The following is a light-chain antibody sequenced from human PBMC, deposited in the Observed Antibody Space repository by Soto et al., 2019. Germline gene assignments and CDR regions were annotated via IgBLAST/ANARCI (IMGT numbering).Light chain of an antibody. CDR3: QQYNNWPIT. CDR2: GAS. J-gene: IGKJ5*01. CDR1: QSVGTN. V-gene: IGKV3-15*01. Sequence: EIVMTQSPATLSVSPGERATLSCRASQSVGTNLAWYQQKPGQAPRLLIYGASTRATGNPDRFSGSGSGTEFTLTISSLQSEDFAVYYCQQYNNWPITFGQGTRLEN.